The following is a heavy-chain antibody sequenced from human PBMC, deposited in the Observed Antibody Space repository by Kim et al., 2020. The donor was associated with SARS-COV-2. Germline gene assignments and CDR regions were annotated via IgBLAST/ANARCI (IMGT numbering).Heavy chain of an antibody. D-gene: IGHD3-10*02. CDR3: VSDGHASPRVFGAIY. J-gene: IGHJ4*01. CDR2: ISSSSSSI. Sequence: GGSLRLSCAASGFTFSDYDMNWVRQAPGKGLEWVSFISSSSSSINYADSVKGRFTISRDNAKNSLYLQMNSLRDEDTAVYYCVSDGHASPRVFGAIYWG. V-gene: IGHV3-48*02. CDR1: GFTFSDYD.